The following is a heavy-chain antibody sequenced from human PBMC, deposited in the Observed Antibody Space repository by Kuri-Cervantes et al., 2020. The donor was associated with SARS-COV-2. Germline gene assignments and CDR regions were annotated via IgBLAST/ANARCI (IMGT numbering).Heavy chain of an antibody. V-gene: IGHV1-2*02. Sequence: ASVKVSCKASGYTFTGYYMHWVRQAPGQGLEWMGWINPNSGGTNYAQKFQGRVTMTRDTSISTAYMELSRLRSDDTAVYYCARGRALTIFGVVTGSYGAFDIWGQGTTVTVSS. D-gene: IGHD3-3*01. CDR2: INPNSGGT. CDR1: GYTFTGYY. CDR3: ARGRALTIFGVVTGSYGAFDI. J-gene: IGHJ3*02.